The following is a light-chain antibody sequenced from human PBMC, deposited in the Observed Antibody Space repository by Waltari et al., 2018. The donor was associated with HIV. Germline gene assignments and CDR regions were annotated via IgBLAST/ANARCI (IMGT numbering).Light chain of an antibody. V-gene: IGKV1-5*03. J-gene: IGKJ1*01. Sequence: DIQMTQSPATLSASLGDSVTITCRASQSISNWLAWYQQKPGKAPKPLIYKVSKLESGVPSRFSGSGSGTEFTLTISSLQPDDFATYYCQQYYNYLGTFGQGTNVEIE. CDR1: QSISNW. CDR2: KVS. CDR3: QQYYNYLGT.